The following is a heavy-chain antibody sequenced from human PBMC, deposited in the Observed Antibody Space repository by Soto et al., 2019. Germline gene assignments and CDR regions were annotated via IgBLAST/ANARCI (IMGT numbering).Heavy chain of an antibody. V-gene: IGHV3-23*01. J-gene: IGHJ4*02. Sequence: GGSLRLSCASSGFTFSSYAMSWVRQAPGKRLEWVSTISSSGSNTYYAGSVKGRFTISRDNSENTLYLQMNSLRAEDTAVYYCAKEFYDILTPLDYWGQGTLVTVSS. CDR1: GFTFSSYA. CDR2: ISSSGSNT. CDR3: AKEFYDILTPLDY. D-gene: IGHD3-9*01.